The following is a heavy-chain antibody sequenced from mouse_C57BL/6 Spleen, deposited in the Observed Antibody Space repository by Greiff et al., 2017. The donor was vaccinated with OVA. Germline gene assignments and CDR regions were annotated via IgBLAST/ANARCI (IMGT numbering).Heavy chain of an antibody. CDR3: AYLTGGFAY. CDR1: GYTFTSYW. J-gene: IGHJ3*01. Sequence: VQLQQSGAELVKPGASVKLSCKASGYTFTSYWMQWVKQRPGQGLEWIGEIDPSDSYPNYNQKFKGKATLTVDTSSSTAYMQLSSLTSEDSAVYYCAYLTGGFAYWGQGTLVTVSA. D-gene: IGHD4-1*01. CDR2: IDPSDSYP. V-gene: IGHV1-50*01.